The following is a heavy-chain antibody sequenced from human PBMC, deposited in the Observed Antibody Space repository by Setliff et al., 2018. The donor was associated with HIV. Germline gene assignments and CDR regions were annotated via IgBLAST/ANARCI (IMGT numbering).Heavy chain of an antibody. D-gene: IGHD1-1*01. V-gene: IGHV3-7*01. Sequence: PGGSLRLSCVASGFSFASSWMSWVRQAPGKGLEWVANIRQDGNVFYYVDSVKGRFTISRDNAKNSLYLHMNSLRGEDTAVYYCTKDVNWKLEYWGQGALVTVSS. CDR1: GFSFASSW. CDR3: TKDVNWKLEY. CDR2: IRQDGNVF. J-gene: IGHJ4*02.